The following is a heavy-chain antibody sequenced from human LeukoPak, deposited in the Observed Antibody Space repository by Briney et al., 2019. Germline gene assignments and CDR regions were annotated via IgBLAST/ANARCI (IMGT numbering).Heavy chain of an antibody. CDR3: ARISGYSYVPYYFDY. Sequence: GGSLRLSCAASGFTVSSNYMSWVRQAPGKGLEWVSVIYSGGSTYYADSVKGRFTISGDNSKNTLYLQMNSLRAEDTAVYYCARISGYSYVPYYFDYWGQGTLVTVSS. D-gene: IGHD5-18*01. CDR1: GFTVSSNY. V-gene: IGHV3-66*02. J-gene: IGHJ4*02. CDR2: IYSGGST.